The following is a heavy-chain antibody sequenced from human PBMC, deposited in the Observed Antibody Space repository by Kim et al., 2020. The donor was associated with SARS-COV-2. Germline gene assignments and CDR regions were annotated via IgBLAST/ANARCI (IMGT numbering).Heavy chain of an antibody. D-gene: IGHD6-6*01. J-gene: IGHJ6*02. V-gene: IGHV3-30*07. CDR3: ARDIAARQRNYYYYYGMDV. Sequence: RFTISRDNSKNTLYLQMNSLRAEDTAVYYCARDIAARQRNYYYYYGMDVWGQGTTVTVSS.